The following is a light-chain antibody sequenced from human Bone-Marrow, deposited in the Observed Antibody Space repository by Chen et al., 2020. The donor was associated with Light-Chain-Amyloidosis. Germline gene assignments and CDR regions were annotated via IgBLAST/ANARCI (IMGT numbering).Light chain of an antibody. CDR2: DAS. Sequence: EVVMTQSPATLSVSPGDRVTLSCRASQSVSTNLVWYQQKPGQAPRLLIYDASTRATDIPARFSGSGSGTDFTLTISGLQSEDFAVDYCQQCQHWPSWTFGQGTKVEIK. CDR1: QSVSTN. V-gene: IGKV3-15*01. J-gene: IGKJ1*01. CDR3: QQCQHWPSWT.